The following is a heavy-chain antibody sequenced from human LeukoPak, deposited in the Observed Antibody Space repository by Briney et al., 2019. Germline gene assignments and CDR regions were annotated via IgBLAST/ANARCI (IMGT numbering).Heavy chain of an antibody. D-gene: IGHD3-10*01. V-gene: IGHV4-59*01. J-gene: IGHJ5*02. CDR1: GGSISSYY. CDR3: AREVSNGSGSPNWFDP. Sequence: PSQTLSLTCTVSGGSISSYYWNWIRQPPGKELEWIGLIYYSGSTNYNPSLRSRVTISVDTSKNQFSLKLKSVTAADTAVYYCAREVSNGSGSPNWFDPWGQGTLVTVSS. CDR2: IYYSGST.